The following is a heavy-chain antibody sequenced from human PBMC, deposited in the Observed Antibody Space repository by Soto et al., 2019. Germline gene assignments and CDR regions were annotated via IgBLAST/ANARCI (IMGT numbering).Heavy chain of an antibody. V-gene: IGHV1-69*06. Sequence: QVQLVQSGAEVKKPGSSVKVSCKASGGTFSSYAISWVRQAPGQGLEWMGGIIPIFGTANYAQTFQGRVTITADKSTSTAYMELSSLRSEDTAVYYCTLSIVGATVYGFDYWGQGTLGTVSS. CDR1: GGTFSSYA. D-gene: IGHD1-26*01. CDR2: IIPIFGTA. CDR3: TLSIVGATVYGFDY. J-gene: IGHJ4*02.